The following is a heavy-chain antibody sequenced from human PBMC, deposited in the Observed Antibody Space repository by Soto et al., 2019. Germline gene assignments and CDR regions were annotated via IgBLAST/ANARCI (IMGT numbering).Heavy chain of an antibody. CDR2: INHSGST. V-gene: IGHV4-34*01. J-gene: IGHJ4*02. D-gene: IGHD2-15*01. CDR3: ARGEVVVAPRGFFDY. CDR1: GGSFSGYY. Sequence: QVQLQQWGAGLLKPSETLSLTCAVYGGSFSGYYWSWIRQPPGKGLEWIGEINHSGSTNYNPSLTSRVTLSVDPSKNPFPLKLSSVTAADTAVYYCARGEVVVAPRGFFDYWGQGTLVTVSS.